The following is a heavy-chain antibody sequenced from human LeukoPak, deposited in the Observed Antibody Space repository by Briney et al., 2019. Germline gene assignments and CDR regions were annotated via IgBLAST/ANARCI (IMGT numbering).Heavy chain of an antibody. CDR3: ARGGVVVVPAAIVPDYYYGMDV. CDR1: GGSFSGYY. J-gene: IGHJ6*02. D-gene: IGHD2-2*01. V-gene: IGHV4-34*01. CDR2: INHSGST. Sequence: SETLSLTCAVYGGSFSGYYWSWIRQPPGKGLEWIGEINHSGSTNYNPSLKSRVTISVDTSKNQFSLKLSSVTAADTAVYYCARGGVVVVPAAIVPDYYYGMDVWGQGTTVTVSS.